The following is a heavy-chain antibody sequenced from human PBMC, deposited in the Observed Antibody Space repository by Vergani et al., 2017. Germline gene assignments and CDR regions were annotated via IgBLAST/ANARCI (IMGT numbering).Heavy chain of an antibody. Sequence: EVQLVESGGGLVKPGGSLRLSCAASGFTFSSYSMNWVRQAPGKGLEWVSSISSSSSYIYYADSVKGRFTISRDNAKNTLYLQMNSLRAEDTAVYYCARDIYCSSTSCYGAFDIWGQGTMVTVSS. CDR1: GFTFSSYS. V-gene: IGHV3-21*01. J-gene: IGHJ3*02. CDR2: ISSSSSYI. CDR3: ARDIYCSSTSCYGAFDI. D-gene: IGHD2-2*01.